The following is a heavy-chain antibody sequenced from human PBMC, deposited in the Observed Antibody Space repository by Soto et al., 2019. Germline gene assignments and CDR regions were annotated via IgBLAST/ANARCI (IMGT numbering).Heavy chain of an antibody. V-gene: IGHV3-23*01. D-gene: IGHD3-10*01. J-gene: IGHJ4*02. CDR2: ISGSGGTT. Sequence: EVQLLESGGGLVQPGGSLRLSCAASGFTFSGYAMNWVRQAPGKGLEWVSGISGSGGTTYYADSVKGRFTIARDNSENTVYLQMNSLRAEDTAVYYCARGRGSYSSDYLGQGTLATVSS. CDR1: GFTFSGYA. CDR3: ARGRGSYSSDY.